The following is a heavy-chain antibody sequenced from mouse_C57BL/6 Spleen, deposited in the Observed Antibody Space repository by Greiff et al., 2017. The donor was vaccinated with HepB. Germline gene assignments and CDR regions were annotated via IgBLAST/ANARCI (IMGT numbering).Heavy chain of an antibody. Sequence: QVQLQQPGAELVKPGASVKMSCKASGYTFTSYWITWVKQRPGQGLEWIGDIYPGSGSTNYNEKFKSKATLTVDTSSNTAYMQLSSLTSEDSAVYYYARYYYGSYYYAMDYWGQGTSVTVSS. V-gene: IGHV1-55*01. J-gene: IGHJ4*01. CDR3: ARYYYGSYYYAMDY. CDR1: GYTFTSYW. CDR2: IYPGSGST. D-gene: IGHD1-1*01.